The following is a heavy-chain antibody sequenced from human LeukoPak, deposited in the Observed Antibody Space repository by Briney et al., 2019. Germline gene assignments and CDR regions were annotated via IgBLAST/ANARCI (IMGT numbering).Heavy chain of an antibody. CDR1: GDSVSSYSAG. D-gene: IGHD2-15*01. V-gene: IGHV6-1*01. Sequence: SQTLSLTCAIYGDSVSSYSAGWSWIRQSPWRGLEWLGRTYYRSKWCIDYAESVKSRISINPDTSKNQFSLQLNSVTPEDTAVYYCARGGLVGSDRGWFGPWGQGTLVTVSS. CDR3: ARGGLVGSDRGWFGP. CDR2: TYYRSKWCI. J-gene: IGHJ5*02.